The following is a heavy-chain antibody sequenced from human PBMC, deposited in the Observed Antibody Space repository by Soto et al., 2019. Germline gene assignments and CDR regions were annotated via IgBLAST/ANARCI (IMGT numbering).Heavy chain of an antibody. CDR1: GYTFNIYG. CDR3: ARDRLPKKSGLFPFDY. J-gene: IGHJ4*01. V-gene: IGHV1-18*01. CDR2: TSAFNGKT. Sequence: QIQLVQSGAEVKKPGASVKVSCKASGYTFNIYGINWVRQAPGQGLEWMGWTSAFNGKTNYAQNVQGRVTMTTDTTKSLAYVELSRLRCDDTAVYFWARDRLPKKSGLFPFDYWGHGTGVTVSS. D-gene: IGHD3-3*01.